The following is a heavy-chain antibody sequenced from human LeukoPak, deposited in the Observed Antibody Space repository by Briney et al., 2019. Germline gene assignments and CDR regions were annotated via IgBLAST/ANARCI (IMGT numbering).Heavy chain of an antibody. CDR3: ARQWDYSDSSGRPLNYFDY. D-gene: IGHD3-22*01. V-gene: IGHV4-30-4*01. J-gene: IGHJ4*02. Sequence: PSETLSLTCSVSGGSISSGDYYWSWIRQPPGKGLEWIGFIYYSGTTFYNPSLKSRVNISLDTSKSQLSLKLSSVTAADTAVYYCARQWDYSDSSGRPLNYFDYWGQGTLVTVSS. CDR2: IYYSGTT. CDR1: GGSISSGDYY.